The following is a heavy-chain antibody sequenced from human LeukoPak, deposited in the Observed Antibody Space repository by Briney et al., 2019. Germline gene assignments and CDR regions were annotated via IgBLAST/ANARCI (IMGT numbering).Heavy chain of an antibody. CDR1: GFTFTNYA. V-gene: IGHV3-9*01. CDR3: AKDNRRHYTSGPNPDSLH. CDR2: ISWNSGSI. Sequence: GGSLRLSCVASGFTFTNYAMNWVRQPPGKGLEWVSGISWNSGSIDYADSVKGRFTISRDNAKNSLYLQMNSLRVEDTAFYYCAKDNRRHYTSGPNPDSLHWGQGALVTVSS. D-gene: IGHD6-19*01. J-gene: IGHJ4*02.